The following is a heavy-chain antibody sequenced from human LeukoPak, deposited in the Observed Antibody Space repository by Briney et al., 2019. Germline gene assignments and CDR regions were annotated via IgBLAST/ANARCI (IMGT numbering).Heavy chain of an antibody. CDR1: GFTFSSYA. CDR3: ARGYQPLKTVDY. D-gene: IGHD2-2*01. CDR2: ISYDGSNK. J-gene: IGHJ4*02. V-gene: IGHV3-30*04. Sequence: GGSLRLSCAASGFTFSSYAMHWVRQAPGKGLEWVAVISYDGSNKYYADSVKGRFTISRGNSKNTLYLQMNSLRAEDTAVYYCARGYQPLKTVDYWGQGTLVTVSS.